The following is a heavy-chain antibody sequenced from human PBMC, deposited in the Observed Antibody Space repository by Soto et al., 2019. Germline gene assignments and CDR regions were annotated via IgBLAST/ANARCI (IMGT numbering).Heavy chain of an antibody. CDR1: GGSFSGYY. D-gene: IGHD3-9*01. V-gene: IGHV4-34*01. Sequence: QVQLQQWGAGPLRPLETLSLTCGVSGGSFSGYYWAWIRQSPGKGLEWIGEINDRGSINYNPSLKRRVRTSADTSKNHYSLNLRSVTAADTAVYYCARESHDILTGPPWVWYFDLWGRGTLVTVSS. CDR2: INDRGSI. CDR3: ARESHDILTGPPWVWYFDL. J-gene: IGHJ2*01.